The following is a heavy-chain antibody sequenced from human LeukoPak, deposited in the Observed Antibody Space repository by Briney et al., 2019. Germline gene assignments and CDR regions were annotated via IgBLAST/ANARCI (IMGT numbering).Heavy chain of an antibody. CDR3: ARDFFELGYCSGGSCYIY. D-gene: IGHD2-15*01. CDR2: ISWNSGSI. Sequence: GRSLRLSCAASGFTFDDYAMHWVRQAPGKGLEWVSGISWNSGSIGYADSVKGRFTISRDNAKNSLYLQMNSLRAEDTAVYYCARDFFELGYCSGGSCYIYWGQGTLVTVSS. V-gene: IGHV3-9*01. CDR1: GFTFDDYA. J-gene: IGHJ4*02.